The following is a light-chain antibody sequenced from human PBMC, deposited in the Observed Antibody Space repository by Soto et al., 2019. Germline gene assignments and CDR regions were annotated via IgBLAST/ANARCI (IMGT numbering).Light chain of an antibody. CDR1: QSVLYSSNNKNY. Sequence: DIVMTQSPDSLAVSLGERATINCKSSQSVLYSSNNKNYLAWYQQKPGQPPKLLIYWASTREFGVPGRFSGSVSATDFTRSISSLQAEDVAVYYCQQDYSSPPTFGQGTKVEIK. J-gene: IGKJ1*01. V-gene: IGKV4-1*01. CDR3: QQDYSSPPT. CDR2: WAS.